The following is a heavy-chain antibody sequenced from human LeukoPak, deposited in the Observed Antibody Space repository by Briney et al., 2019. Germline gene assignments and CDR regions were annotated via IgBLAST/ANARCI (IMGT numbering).Heavy chain of an antibody. V-gene: IGHV3-23*01. CDR3: AKDPRLNVMIVVVTTHFDY. CDR1: GFTFSSYV. J-gene: IGHJ4*02. Sequence: GGSLRLSCAASGFTFSSYVMSWVRQAPGKGLEWVSVIGSGGGSTIYADSVKGRFTISRDDSKNTLYLQMNSLRAEDTAVYYCAKDPRLNVMIVVVTTHFDYWGQGTLVTVSS. D-gene: IGHD3-22*01. CDR2: IGSGGGST.